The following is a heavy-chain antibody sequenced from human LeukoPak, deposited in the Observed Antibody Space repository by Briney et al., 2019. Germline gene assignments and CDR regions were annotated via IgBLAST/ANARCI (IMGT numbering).Heavy chain of an antibody. J-gene: IGHJ4*02. Sequence: ASVKVSCKASGGTFSSYAISWVRQAPGQGLEWMGGIIPIFGTANYAQKFQGRVTITADESTSTAYMEPSSLRSEDTAVYYCARSHDHLWGNYPDYWGQGTLVTVSS. D-gene: IGHD3-16*02. CDR1: GGTFSSYA. CDR3: ARSHDHLWGNYPDY. V-gene: IGHV1-69*13. CDR2: IIPIFGTA.